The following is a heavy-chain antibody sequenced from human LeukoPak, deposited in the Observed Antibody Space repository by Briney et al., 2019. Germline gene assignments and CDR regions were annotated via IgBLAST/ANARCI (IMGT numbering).Heavy chain of an antibody. CDR2: INDYTGNT. V-gene: IGHV4-34*01. CDR3: ARGRIAKIVVVHSFHYGMDV. CDR1: GGSFTDYF. D-gene: IGHD3-22*01. J-gene: IGHJ6*02. Sequence: SETLSLTCDVFGGSFTDYFWTWLRQSPGKGLEWIGEINDYTGNTNYNPSLNSRVSISLEKSKNQFSLELRSVTAADTAVYYCARGRIAKIVVVHSFHYGMDVWGQGTTVTVSS.